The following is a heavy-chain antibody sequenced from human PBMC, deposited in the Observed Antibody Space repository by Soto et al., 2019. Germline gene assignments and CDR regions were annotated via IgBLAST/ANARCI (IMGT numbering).Heavy chain of an antibody. D-gene: IGHD2-8*01. J-gene: IGHJ4*02. V-gene: IGHV2-70*11. CDR1: GFSLSTSGMC. CDR3: AVAALRPNGYYFDY. CDR2: IDWDDDK. Sequence: SGPTLVNPTQTLTLTCTFSGFSLSTSGMCVSWIRQPPGKALEWLARIDWDDDKYYSTSLKTRLTISKDTSKNQVVLTMTNMDPVDTATYYCAVAALRPNGYYFDYWGQGTLVTVSS.